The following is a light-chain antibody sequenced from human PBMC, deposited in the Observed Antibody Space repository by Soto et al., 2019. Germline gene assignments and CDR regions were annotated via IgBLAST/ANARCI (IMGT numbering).Light chain of an antibody. CDR3: LQHNTYPWT. Sequence: DIQMTQSPSSLSASVGDRVTITCRASQGIRRDLGWYQQKPGKAPKRLIYAASSLQSGVPSRFSGSGSGTEFTLTINSLQPEDFATYYCLQHNTYPWTFGQGTKVEI. V-gene: IGKV1-17*01. CDR2: AAS. CDR1: QGIRRD. J-gene: IGKJ1*01.